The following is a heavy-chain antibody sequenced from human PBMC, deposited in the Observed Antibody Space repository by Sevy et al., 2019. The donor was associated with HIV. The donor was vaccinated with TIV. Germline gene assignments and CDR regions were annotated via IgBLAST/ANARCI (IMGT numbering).Heavy chain of an antibody. CDR3: ARYTSDYDFWSGYNYYYYGMDV. V-gene: IGHV1-18*01. Sequence: ASLKVSCKASGYTFTSYGISWVRQAPGQGLEWMGWIGAYNGNTNYAQKLQGRVTMTTDTSTSTAYMELRSLRSDDTAVYYCARYTSDYDFWSGYNYYYYGMDVWGQGTTVTVSS. CDR1: GYTFTSYG. D-gene: IGHD3-3*01. J-gene: IGHJ6*02. CDR2: IGAYNGNT.